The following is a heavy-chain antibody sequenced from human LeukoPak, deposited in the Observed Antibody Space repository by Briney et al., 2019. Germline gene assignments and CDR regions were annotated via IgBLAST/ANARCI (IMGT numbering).Heavy chain of an antibody. J-gene: IGHJ6*02. D-gene: IGHD3-16*01. CDR1: GFTVSSNY. CDR3: ARGPRGGYYGMDV. Sequence: PGGSLRLSCAASGFTVSSNYMSWVRQAPGKGLEWVSVIYSGGSTYYADSVKGRFTISRDNSKNTLYLQMNSLRAEDTAVHYCARGPRGGYYGMDVWGQGTTVTVSS. CDR2: IYSGGST. V-gene: IGHV3-66*01.